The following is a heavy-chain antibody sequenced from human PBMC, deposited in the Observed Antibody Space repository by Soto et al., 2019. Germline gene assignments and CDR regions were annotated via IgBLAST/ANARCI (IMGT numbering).Heavy chain of an antibody. CDR1: GFTFSSYD. CDR2: ISSDGST. D-gene: IGHD3-22*01. J-gene: IGHJ4*02. V-gene: IGHV3-64D*06. CDR3: VKPLCYYYHSPTSYYV. Sequence: GGSLRLSCSASGFTFSSYDIHWVRQAPGKGLEYVSSISSDGSTYYAVSVKGRFTISRDNSRNTLYLRMSSLRAEDTAVYYCVKPLCYYYHSPTSYYVWGQGPLVTVSS.